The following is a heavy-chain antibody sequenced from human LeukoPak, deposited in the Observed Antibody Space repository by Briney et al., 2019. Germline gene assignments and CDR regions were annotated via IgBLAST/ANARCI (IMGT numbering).Heavy chain of an antibody. V-gene: IGHV3-30*02. CDR1: GFTFSSYE. J-gene: IGHJ4*02. D-gene: IGHD5-12*01. Sequence: GGSLRLSCAASGFTFSSYEMNWVRQAPGKGLEWVAFIRYDGINKYYADSVKGRFTISRDNSKNTLYLQMNSLRAEDTAVYYCAKSPGGGYSGYDLDYWGQGTLVTVSS. CDR2: IRYDGINK. CDR3: AKSPGGGYSGYDLDY.